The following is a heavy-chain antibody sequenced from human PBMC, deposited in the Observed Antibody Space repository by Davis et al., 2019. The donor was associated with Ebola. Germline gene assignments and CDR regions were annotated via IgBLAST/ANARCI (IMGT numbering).Heavy chain of an antibody. CDR1: GFTFSSYG. V-gene: IGHV3-30*02. CDR3: TRAEITREYSRSWYPSYWYFDL. J-gene: IGHJ2*01. Sequence: GESLKISCAASGFTFSSYGMHWVRQALGKGLEWVAFIRYDGSNKYYADSVKGRFTISRDNAKNSLHLQMNSLRAEDTAVYYCTRAEITREYSRSWYPSYWYFDLWGRGTLVTVSS. D-gene: IGHD6-13*01. CDR2: IRYDGSNK.